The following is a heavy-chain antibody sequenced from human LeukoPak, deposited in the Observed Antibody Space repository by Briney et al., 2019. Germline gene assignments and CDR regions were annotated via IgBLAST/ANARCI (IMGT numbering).Heavy chain of an antibody. CDR3: ARVSGGAAAGKTGWYYFDY. J-gene: IGHJ4*02. D-gene: IGHD6-13*01. Sequence: GGSLRLSCAASGFTVSSNYMSWVRQAPGKGLEWVSVIYSGGTTYYSDSVKGGCTISRDNSKNTLYLQMNSLRVDDTAVYYCARVSGGAAAGKTGWYYFDYWGQGTLVTVSS. CDR2: IYSGGTT. CDR1: GFTVSSNY. V-gene: IGHV3-53*01.